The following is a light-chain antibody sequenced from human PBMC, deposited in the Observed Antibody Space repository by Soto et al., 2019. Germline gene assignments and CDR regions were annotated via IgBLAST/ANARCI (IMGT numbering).Light chain of an antibody. CDR1: SGFVGSFSL. V-gene: IGLV2-23*01. J-gene: IGLJ1*01. CDR3: CLYIGATTYV. CDR2: EGH. Sequence: QAVVTQEPSLTVSPGGKVILTCGSTTGTSGFVGSFSLVSWYQQHPGKAPKVMISEGHRRPSGVPDRFSGSTSVNSASLTISGLQADDGADYYCCLYIGATTYVFGTGTKVTVL.